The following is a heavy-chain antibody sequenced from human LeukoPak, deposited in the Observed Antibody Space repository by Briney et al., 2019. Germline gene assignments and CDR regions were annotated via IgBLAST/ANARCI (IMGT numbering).Heavy chain of an antibody. J-gene: IGHJ4*02. CDR1: GFTFSSYA. V-gene: IGHV3-23*01. CDR2: ISGTYDTT. D-gene: IGHD1-1*01. Sequence: QSGGSLRLSCAASGFTFSSYALSWVRQAPGKGLEYLSTISGTYDTTFYADSVKGRFTISRDNSKNTLYLQMNGLRAEDTAVYYCAKELEDRPGFLGIDYWGQGTLVTVSS. CDR3: AKELEDRPGFLGIDY.